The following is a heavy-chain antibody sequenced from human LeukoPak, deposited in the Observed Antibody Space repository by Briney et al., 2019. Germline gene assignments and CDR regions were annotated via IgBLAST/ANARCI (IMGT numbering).Heavy chain of an antibody. V-gene: IGHV1-2*02. CDR1: GYTFTGYY. J-gene: IGHJ4*02. CDR3: ARATYCSSTSCSMFSYFDD. Sequence: ASVKVSCKASGYTFTGYYMHWVRQAPGQGLEWMGWINPNSGGTNYAQKFQGRVTMTRDTSISTAYMELSRLRSDDTAVYYCARATYCSSTSCSMFSYFDDWGQGTLVTVSS. D-gene: IGHD2-2*01. CDR2: INPNSGGT.